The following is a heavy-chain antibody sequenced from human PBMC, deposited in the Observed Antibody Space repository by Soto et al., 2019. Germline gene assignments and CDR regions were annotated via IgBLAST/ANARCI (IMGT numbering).Heavy chain of an antibody. Sequence: EVQLVESGGGLVKPGGSLRLSCAASGFTFSSYSMNWVRQAPGKGLEWVSSISSSSSYIYYADSVKGRFTISRDNAKNSLYLQMNILRAEDTAVYYCARDGIYYDSSGYYRGDYYYGMDVCGQGTTVTVSS. CDR2: ISSSSSYI. CDR3: ARDGIYYDSSGYYRGDYYYGMDV. J-gene: IGHJ6*02. V-gene: IGHV3-21*01. CDR1: GFTFSSYS. D-gene: IGHD3-22*01.